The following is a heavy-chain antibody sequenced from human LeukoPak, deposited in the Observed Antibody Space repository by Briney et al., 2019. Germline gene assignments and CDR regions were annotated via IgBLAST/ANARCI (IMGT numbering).Heavy chain of an antibody. Sequence: PSETLSLTCTVSGGSISSYYWSWIRQPPGKGLEWIGYIYYSGSTNYNPSLKSRVTISVDTSKNQFSLKLSSVTAADTAVYYCARDSRRYSSSSEPWYFDLWGRGTLVTVSS. J-gene: IGHJ2*01. D-gene: IGHD6-6*01. CDR2: IYYSGST. CDR1: GGSISSYY. CDR3: ARDSRRYSSSSEPWYFDL. V-gene: IGHV4-59*01.